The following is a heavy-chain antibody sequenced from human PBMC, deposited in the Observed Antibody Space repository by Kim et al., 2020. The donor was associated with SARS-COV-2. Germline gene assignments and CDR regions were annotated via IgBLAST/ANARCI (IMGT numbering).Heavy chain of an antibody. V-gene: IGHV3-23*01. CDR3: ANHFQVSRAVAGTGFDY. J-gene: IGHJ4*02. CDR2: ISGSGGST. D-gene: IGHD6-19*01. Sequence: GGSLRLSCAASGFTFSSYAMSWVRQAPGKGLEWVSAISGSGGSTYYADSVKGRFTISRDNSKNTLYLQMNSLRAEDTAVYYCANHFQVSRAVAGTGFDYWGQGTLVTVSS. CDR1: GFTFSSYA.